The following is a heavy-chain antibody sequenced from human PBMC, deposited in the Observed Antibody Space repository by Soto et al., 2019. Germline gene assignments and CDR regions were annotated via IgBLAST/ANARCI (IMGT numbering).Heavy chain of an antibody. Sequence: ASVKVSCKASGGTFSSYTISWVRQAPGQRLEWMGWINAGNGNTKYSQKFQGRVTITRDTSASTAYMQLSSLTSKDTAVYYCARDDSGFSGSHYIDYFNYWGQGALVTVSS. D-gene: IGHD1-26*01. V-gene: IGHV1-3*01. J-gene: IGHJ4*02. CDR3: ARDDSGFSGSHYIDYFNY. CDR2: INAGNGNT. CDR1: GGTFSSYT.